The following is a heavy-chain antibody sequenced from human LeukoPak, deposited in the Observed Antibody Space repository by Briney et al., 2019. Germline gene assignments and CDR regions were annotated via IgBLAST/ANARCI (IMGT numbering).Heavy chain of an antibody. Sequence: GGSLRLSCAASGFTFSGFAMSWVRWTPGKGLEWVSGISGSGDNTLYADSVKGRFTISRDNSKNTLYLEMNSLRAEDTAIYYCAKMKGHPLPKYYMDGGGQGTTVTVSS. CDR1: GFTFSGFA. CDR3: AKMKGHPLPKYYMDG. V-gene: IGHV3-23*01. J-gene: IGHJ6*01. D-gene: IGHD1-26*01. CDR2: ISGSGDNT.